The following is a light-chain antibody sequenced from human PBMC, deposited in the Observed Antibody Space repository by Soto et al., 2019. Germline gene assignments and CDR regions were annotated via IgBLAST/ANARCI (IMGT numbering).Light chain of an antibody. V-gene: IGLV2-14*03. Sequence: QSALTQPASVSGSPGQSITISCTGTCSDVGSYNFVSWYQQRPGKAPKIMIYDVNNRPSGVSNRFSGSKSGNTASLTISGLQAADEADYYCSSYTSISTWVFGGGTKLTVL. CDR1: CSDVGSYNF. J-gene: IGLJ3*02. CDR3: SSYTSISTWV. CDR2: DVN.